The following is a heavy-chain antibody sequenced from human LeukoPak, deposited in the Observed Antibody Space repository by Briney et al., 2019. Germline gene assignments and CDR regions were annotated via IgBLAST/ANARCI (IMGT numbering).Heavy chain of an antibody. J-gene: IGHJ5*02. D-gene: IGHD2-15*01. CDR2: IYYSGST. CDR1: GGSVSSGSYY. CDR3: ARASWGYCSGGSCYPNWFGP. V-gene: IGHV4-61*01. Sequence: SETLSLTCTVSGGSVSSGSYYWSWIRQPPGKGLEWIGYIYYSGSTNYNPSLKSRVTISVDTSKNQFSLKLSSVTAADTAVYYCARASWGYCSGGSCYPNWFGPWGQGTLVTVSS.